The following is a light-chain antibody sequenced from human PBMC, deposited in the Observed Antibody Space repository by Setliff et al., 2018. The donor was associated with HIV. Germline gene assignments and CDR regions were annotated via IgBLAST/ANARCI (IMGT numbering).Light chain of an antibody. J-gene: IGLJ3*02. CDR1: SSDIGAYTF. CDR3: YSYTNSRTLV. V-gene: IGLV2-14*03. Sequence: SVLTQPASVSGSPRQSITISCTGTSSDIGAYTFVSWYQQHPGKAPKLIIHDVSNRPSGVSNRFSGSKSGNTASLTISDLQADDEADYYCYSYTNSRTLVFGGGTK. CDR2: DVS.